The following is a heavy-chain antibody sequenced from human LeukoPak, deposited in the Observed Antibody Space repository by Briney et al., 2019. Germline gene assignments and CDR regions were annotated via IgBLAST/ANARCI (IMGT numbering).Heavy chain of an antibody. V-gene: IGHV4-30-4*01. Sequence: PSETLSLTCTVSGGSISSGDYYWSWIRQPPRKGLEWIGYIYYSGSTYYNPSLKSRVTISVDTSKNQFSLKLSSVTAADTAVYYCARDYYDSSGYYYFFDYWGQGTLVTVSS. CDR3: ARDYYDSSGYYYFFDY. CDR1: GGSISSGDYY. J-gene: IGHJ4*02. CDR2: IYYSGST. D-gene: IGHD3-22*01.